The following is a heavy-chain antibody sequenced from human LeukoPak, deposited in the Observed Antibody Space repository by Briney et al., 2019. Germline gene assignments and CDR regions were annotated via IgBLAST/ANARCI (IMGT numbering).Heavy chain of an antibody. CDR2: ISSSGSTI. V-gene: IGHV3-11*01. CDR1: GFTFSSYA. CDR3: ARWGYCSGGSCYADAFDI. Sequence: GGSLRLSCAASGFTFSSYAMSWVHQAPGKGLEWVSYISSSGSTIYYADSVKGRFTISRDNAKNSLYLQMNSLRAEDTAVYYCARWGYCSGGSCYADAFDIWGQGTMVTVSS. J-gene: IGHJ3*02. D-gene: IGHD2-15*01.